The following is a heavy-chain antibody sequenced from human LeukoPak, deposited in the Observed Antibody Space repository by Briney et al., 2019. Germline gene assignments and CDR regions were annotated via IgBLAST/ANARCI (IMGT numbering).Heavy chain of an antibody. J-gene: IGHJ4*02. Sequence: PGGSLRLSCAASGFTFSSYAMSWVRQAPGKGLEWVSAISGSGGSTYYADSVKGRFTISRDNSKNPLYLQMNSLRAEDTAVYYCANYRPGSSGYDSGYWGQGTLVTVSS. CDR3: ANYRPGSSGYDSGY. CDR2: ISGSGGST. V-gene: IGHV3-23*01. CDR1: GFTFSSYA. D-gene: IGHD5-12*01.